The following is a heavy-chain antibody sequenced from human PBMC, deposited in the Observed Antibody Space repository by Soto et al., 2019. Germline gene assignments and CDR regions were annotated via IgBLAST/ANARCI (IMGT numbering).Heavy chain of an antibody. CDR3: AKAESGWFFDF. Sequence: EVQLLESGGDLVQPGGSLRLSCAASGFTFSTYAMNWVRQAPGKGLEWVSTISGGGGNTDYADSVKGRFTISRDNSENTLYRQLNSLRADDTAVYYCAKAESGWFFDFWGQGTLVAVSS. CDR1: GFTFSTYA. J-gene: IGHJ4*02. D-gene: IGHD6-19*01. CDR2: ISGGGGNT. V-gene: IGHV3-23*01.